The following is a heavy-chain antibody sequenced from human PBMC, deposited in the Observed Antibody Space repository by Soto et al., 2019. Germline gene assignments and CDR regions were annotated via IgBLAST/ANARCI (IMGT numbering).Heavy chain of an antibody. CDR2: ITSGGTSM. V-gene: IGHV3-48*01. CDR1: GFSFSSSK. D-gene: IGHD6-19*01. CDR3: ARETSSSGWYGSIFYFDY. J-gene: IGHJ4*02. Sequence: PGGSLRLSCVASGFSFSSSKMHWVRQAPGKGLEWVSSITSGGTSMYYADSVKGRFTISRHNAQNTLSLQMNSLRAEDTAVYYCARETSSSGWYGSIFYFDYWGQGTLVTVSS.